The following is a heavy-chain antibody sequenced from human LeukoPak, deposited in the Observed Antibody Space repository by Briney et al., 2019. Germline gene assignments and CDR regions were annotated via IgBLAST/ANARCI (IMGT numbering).Heavy chain of an antibody. CDR1: GGSMNSYF. J-gene: IGHJ5*02. CDR2: ITYSGST. D-gene: IGHD3-10*01. V-gene: IGHV4-59*01. Sequence: SETLSLTCTVSGGSMNSYFWSWIRQPPGKGLEWIGYITYSGSTNYNPSLKSRVTISVDTSKNQFSLKLSSVTAADTAVYYCTKSMVRGTPLRWFDPWGQGTWSPSPQ. CDR3: TKSMVRGTPLRWFDP.